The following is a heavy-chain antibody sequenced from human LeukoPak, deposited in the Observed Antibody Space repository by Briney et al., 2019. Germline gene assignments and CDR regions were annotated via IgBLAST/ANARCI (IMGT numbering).Heavy chain of an antibody. CDR2: ISSSSSYI. J-gene: IGHJ5*02. V-gene: IGHV3-21*01. D-gene: IGHD6-19*01. CDR1: GFTFSSYA. Sequence: TGGSLRLSCAASGFTFSSYAMNWVRQAPGKGLEWVSSISSSSSYIYYADSVKGRFTISRDNAKNSLYLQMNSLRAEDTAVYYCAREGTGYSSGWYSSGWFDPWGQGTLVTVSS. CDR3: AREGTGYSSGWYSSGWFDP.